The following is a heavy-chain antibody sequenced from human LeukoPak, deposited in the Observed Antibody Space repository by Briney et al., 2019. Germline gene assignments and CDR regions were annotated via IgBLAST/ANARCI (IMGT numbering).Heavy chain of an antibody. J-gene: IGHJ3*02. CDR3: TRRYNYDSSGYYYVRDAFDI. V-gene: IGHV3-74*01. D-gene: IGHD3-22*01. CDR2: IKSDGSST. CDR1: GFTFSSYW. Sequence: PGGSLRLSCAASGFTFSSYWMHWVRQAPGKGLVWVSRIKSDGSSTTYADSVKGRFTISRDNAKNTLYLQMNSLKTEDTAVYYCTRRYNYDSSGYYYVRDAFDIWGQGTMVTVSS.